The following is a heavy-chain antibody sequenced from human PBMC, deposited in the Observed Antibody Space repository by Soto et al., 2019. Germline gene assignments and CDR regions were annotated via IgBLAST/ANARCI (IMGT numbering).Heavy chain of an antibody. J-gene: IGHJ5*02. V-gene: IGHV1-18*01. CDR3: ARKSSSSSWFDP. D-gene: IGHD6-6*01. Sequence: QVQLVQSGAEVKKPGASVKVSCKASGYTFFTYGITWVRQAPGQGLEWMGWISTYDGNTDYAQKLRGRVTMTTDTSTRTAYMELASLRSDDTAVYYCARKSSSSSWFDPWGQGTLVTVSS. CDR2: ISTYDGNT. CDR1: GYTFFTYG.